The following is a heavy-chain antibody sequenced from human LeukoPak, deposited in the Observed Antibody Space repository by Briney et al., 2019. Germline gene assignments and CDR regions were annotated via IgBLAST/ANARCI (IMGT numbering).Heavy chain of an antibody. Sequence: SVKVSCKVSGGTFSSYAISWVRQAPGQGLEWMGGIIPIFHTADYAQKFQGRVTITADESTSTVYMELSRLRSEDTAMYYCARTYYYDSSGYPVQVSDAFDIWGQGTMTVSS. CDR1: GGTFSSYA. D-gene: IGHD3-22*01. J-gene: IGHJ3*02. V-gene: IGHV1-69*01. CDR2: IIPIFHTA. CDR3: ARTYYYDSSGYPVQVSDAFDI.